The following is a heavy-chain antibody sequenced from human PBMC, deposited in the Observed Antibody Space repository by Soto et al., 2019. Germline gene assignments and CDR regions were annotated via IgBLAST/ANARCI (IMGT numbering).Heavy chain of an antibody. CDR1: GYTFTTYY. Sequence: QVQLVQSGAEVKRPGASVKVSCKESGYTFTTYYMHWVRQAPGQGLALLGIINPDGGCTTYGQKFQGSVTMTRVTSTSTVYLELSSLRSEDTAVYSCARAGYCSGGTCFNGNCDYWGQGTLVTVSA. D-gene: IGHD2-15*01. V-gene: IGHV1-46*01. CDR2: INPDGGCT. J-gene: IGHJ4*02. CDR3: ARAGYCSGGTCFNGNCDY.